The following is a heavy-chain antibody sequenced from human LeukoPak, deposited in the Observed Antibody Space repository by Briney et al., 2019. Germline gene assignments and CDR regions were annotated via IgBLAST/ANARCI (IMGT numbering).Heavy chain of an antibody. D-gene: IGHD3-10*01. J-gene: IGHJ5*02. V-gene: IGHV4-34*01. CDR1: GGSFSGYD. Sequence: PSETLSLTCAVYGGSFSGYDWSWIRQPPGKGLEWIGEINHSGSTNYNPSLKSRVTISVDTSKNQFSLKLSSVTAADTAVYYCARSPYYSNWFDPWGQGTLVTVSS. CDR3: ARSPYYSNWFDP. CDR2: INHSGST.